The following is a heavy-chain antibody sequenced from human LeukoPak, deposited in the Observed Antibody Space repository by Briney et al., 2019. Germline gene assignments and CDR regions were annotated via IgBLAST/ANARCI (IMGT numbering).Heavy chain of an antibody. Sequence: GGSLRLSCAASGFTFSDYWMHWVRQAPGKGLMWVSRTNKEGTGTTYADSVRGRFTISRDNAKNTLLLQVSSLRAEDTGVYYCAREMGSSSYVLDVWGQGAMVTVSS. CDR3: AREMGSSSYVLDV. CDR1: GFTFSDYW. CDR2: TNKEGTGT. D-gene: IGHD2-2*01. V-gene: IGHV3-74*01. J-gene: IGHJ3*01.